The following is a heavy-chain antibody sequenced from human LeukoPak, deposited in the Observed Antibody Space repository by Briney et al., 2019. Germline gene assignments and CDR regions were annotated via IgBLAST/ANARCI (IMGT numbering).Heavy chain of an antibody. V-gene: IGHV3-30*02. Sequence: AGGSLRLSCAASGFTFSSYGMHWVRQAPGKGLEWVAFIRYDGSNKYYADSVKGRFTISRDNSKNTLYLQMNSLRAEDTAVYYCAKAGRPMVYAAYWGQGTLVTVSS. CDR1: GFTFSSYG. CDR2: IRYDGSNK. CDR3: AKAGRPMVYAAY. D-gene: IGHD2-8*01. J-gene: IGHJ4*02.